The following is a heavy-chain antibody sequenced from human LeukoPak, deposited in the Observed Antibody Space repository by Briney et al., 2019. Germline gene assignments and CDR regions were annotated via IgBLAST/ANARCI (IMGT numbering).Heavy chain of an antibody. Sequence: GGSLRLSCAASGFTFSIYGMHWVRQAPAKGLEWVAVIWYDGSNKYYADSVKGRFTISRDNSKNTLYLQMNSLRAEDTAVYYCAREWLAFDYWGQGTLVTVSS. CDR2: IWYDGSNK. CDR3: AREWLAFDY. V-gene: IGHV3-33*01. J-gene: IGHJ4*02. D-gene: IGHD6-19*01. CDR1: GFTFSIYG.